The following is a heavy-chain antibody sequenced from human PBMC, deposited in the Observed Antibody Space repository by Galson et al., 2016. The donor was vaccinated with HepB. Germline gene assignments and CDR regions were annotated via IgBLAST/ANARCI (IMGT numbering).Heavy chain of an antibody. CDR1: GVTVSSNY. J-gene: IGHJ6*02. V-gene: IGHV3-53*01. CDR3: AKLRDSYDWGAFDI. D-gene: IGHD3-16*01. CDR2: IFSGGYT. Sequence: SLRLSCAASGVTVSSNYMTWIRQAPGKGLEWVSVIFSGGYTYYSDSVKGRFTTSRDNSKNMVYLQMEGLRVEDTAKYYCAKLRDSYDWGAFDIWGLGTTVSVSS.